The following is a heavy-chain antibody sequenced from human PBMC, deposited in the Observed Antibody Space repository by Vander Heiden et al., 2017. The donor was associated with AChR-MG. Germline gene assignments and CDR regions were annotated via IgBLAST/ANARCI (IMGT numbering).Heavy chain of an antibody. D-gene: IGHD3-3*01. CDR2: IYPGDSDT. CDR3: ARLEDGAPPGYWFDP. Sequence: VQLVQSGAEVTKPGASLKIFCKGSGYSFTGYWIGWVGQMPGKGLEWMGIIYPGDSDTRYSPSFQGQVTISADKSISTAYLQWSSLKASDTAMYYCARLEDGAPPGYWFDPWGQGTLVTVSS. CDR1: GYSFTGYW. J-gene: IGHJ5*02. V-gene: IGHV5-51*01.